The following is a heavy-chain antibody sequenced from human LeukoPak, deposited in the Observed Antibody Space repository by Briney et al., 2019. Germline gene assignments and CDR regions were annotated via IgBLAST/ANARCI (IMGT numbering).Heavy chain of an antibody. CDR3: ARQESLRGY. CDR1: GGSISSSSYY. Sequence: SETLSLTCTVSGGSISSSSYYWGWIRQPPGKGLEWIGSIYYSGSTYYNPSLKSRVTISVDTSKNQFSLKLSSVTAADTAVYYCARQESLRGYWGQGTLVTVSS. D-gene: IGHD3-3*01. CDR2: IYYSGST. V-gene: IGHV4-39*01. J-gene: IGHJ4*02.